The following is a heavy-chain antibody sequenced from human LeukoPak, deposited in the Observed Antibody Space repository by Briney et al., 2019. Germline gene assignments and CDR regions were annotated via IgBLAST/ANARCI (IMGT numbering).Heavy chain of an antibody. CDR3: ASVSSSGWYRPDY. CDR2: INHSGST. J-gene: IGHJ4*02. D-gene: IGHD6-19*01. Sequence: PSETLSLTCAVYGGSFSGYYWSWLRQPPGKGLEWIGEINHSGSTNYNPSLKSRVTISVDTSKTQFSLKLSSVTAADTAVYYCASVSSSGWYRPDYWGQGTLVTVSS. V-gene: IGHV4-34*01. CDR1: GGSFSGYY.